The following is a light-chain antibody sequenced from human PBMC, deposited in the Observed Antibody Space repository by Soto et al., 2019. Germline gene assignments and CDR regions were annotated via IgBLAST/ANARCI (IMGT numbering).Light chain of an antibody. J-gene: IGKJ1*01. CDR2: GAS. Sequence: EIVMTQSPATLSVSPGERATLSCRASRSVTSNLAWYQQKPGHAPRLLIYGASTRATGIPAGFSGSGSGTEFTLTISSLQSEDFAVYCCQQYNNWPPTFGQGTKVDIK. CDR1: RSVTSN. CDR3: QQYNNWPPT. V-gene: IGKV3-15*01.